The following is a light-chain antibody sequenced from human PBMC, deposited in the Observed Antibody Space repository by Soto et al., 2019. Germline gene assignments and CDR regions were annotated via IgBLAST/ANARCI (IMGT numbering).Light chain of an antibody. CDR2: EVS. CDR3: SSLTSRITYV. Sequence: QSVLTQPASVSGSPGQSITISCTGTSSDVGTYEYVSWYQQHPGKVPKLMIYEVSYRPSGVSNRFSGSKSGNTASLSISGLQAEDEADYYCSSLTSRITYVFGTGTKLTVL. V-gene: IGLV2-14*01. J-gene: IGLJ1*01. CDR1: SSDVGTYEY.